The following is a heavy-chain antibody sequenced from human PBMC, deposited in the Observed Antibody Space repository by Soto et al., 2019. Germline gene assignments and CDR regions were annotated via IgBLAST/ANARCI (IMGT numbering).Heavy chain of an antibody. CDR3: AKGDTTGPEFDY. CDR1: GFTFSSYA. J-gene: IGHJ4*02. Sequence: GGSLRLSCAASGFTFSSYAMSWVRPAPGKGLEWVSAISGSGGSTYYADSVKGRFTISRDNFKNTLNLQMNSLRAEDTAVYYCAKGDTTGPEFDYWGQGTLVTVSS. CDR2: ISGSGGST. D-gene: IGHD1-1*01. V-gene: IGHV3-23*01.